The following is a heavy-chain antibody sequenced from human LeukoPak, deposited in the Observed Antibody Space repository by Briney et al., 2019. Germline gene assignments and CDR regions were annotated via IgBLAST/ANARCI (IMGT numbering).Heavy chain of an antibody. CDR3: ARDVGSARGLYYYGMDV. CDR1: GFTFSSYW. Sequence: GGFLRLSCAASGFTFSSYWMHWVRQAPGKGLVWVSRINSDGSSTSYADSVKGRFTISRDNAKNTLYLQMNSLRAEDTAVYYCARDVGSARGLYYYGMDVWGQGTTVTVSS. CDR2: INSDGSST. V-gene: IGHV3-74*01. J-gene: IGHJ6*02.